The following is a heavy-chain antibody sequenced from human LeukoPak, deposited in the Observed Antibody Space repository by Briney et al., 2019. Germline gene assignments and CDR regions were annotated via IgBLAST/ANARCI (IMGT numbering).Heavy chain of an antibody. J-gene: IGHJ4*02. CDR3: ARGYSSDY. D-gene: IGHD5-18*01. Sequence: PGGSLRLSCAASGLTFRSYWMSWVRQPPGKGLEWVANIKQDGSEKYYVDSVKGRFTISRDNAKNSLYLQMDSLRVEDTAVYYCARGYSSDYWGQGTLVTVSS. V-gene: IGHV3-7*01. CDR2: IKQDGSEK. CDR1: GLTFRSYW.